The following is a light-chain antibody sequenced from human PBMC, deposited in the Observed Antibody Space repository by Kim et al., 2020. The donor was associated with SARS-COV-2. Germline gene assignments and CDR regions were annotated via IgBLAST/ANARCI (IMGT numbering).Light chain of an antibody. CDR3: QQRSNWPPLT. V-gene: IGKV3-11*01. CDR1: QSVSSY. J-gene: IGKJ4*01. Sequence: APGERATLSCRASQSVSSYLAWYQQKPGQAPRLLIYDAPNRATGIPARFSGSGSGTDFTLTISSLEPEDFAVYYCQQRSNWPPLTFGGGTKVDIK. CDR2: DAP.